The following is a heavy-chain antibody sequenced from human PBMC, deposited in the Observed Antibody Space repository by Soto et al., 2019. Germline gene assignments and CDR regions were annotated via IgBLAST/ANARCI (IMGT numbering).Heavy chain of an antibody. CDR3: THVVALPPDEAFES. Sequence: EGQLVESGGGLVEPGGSLRLSCAASGFNFNIAWMNWVRQAPGKGLEWLGGIKSKGGGETTDYAAFVKGRFTISRDDSKNTLSLQMNGLECEDSAVYYCTHVVALPPDEAFESWGRGTMVTVSS. D-gene: IGHD2-15*01. CDR1: GFNFNIAW. V-gene: IGHV3-15*01. CDR2: IKSKGGGETT. J-gene: IGHJ3*02.